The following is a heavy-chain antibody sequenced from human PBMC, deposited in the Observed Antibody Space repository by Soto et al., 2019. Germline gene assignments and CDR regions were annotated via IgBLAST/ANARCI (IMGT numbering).Heavy chain of an antibody. J-gene: IGHJ6*02. Sequence: SVKVSCKASGGTFSSYAISWVRQAPGQGLEWMGGIIPIFGTANYAQKFQGRVTITADESTSTAYMELSSLRSEDTAVYYCARVGLDIVVVPAAQNYYYYGMDVWGQGTTVTVSS. D-gene: IGHD2-2*03. V-gene: IGHV1-69*13. CDR3: ARVGLDIVVVPAAQNYYYYGMDV. CDR1: GGTFSSYA. CDR2: IIPIFGTA.